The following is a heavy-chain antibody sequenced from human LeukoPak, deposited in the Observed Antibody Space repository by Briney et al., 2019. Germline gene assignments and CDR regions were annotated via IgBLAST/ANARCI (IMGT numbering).Heavy chain of an antibody. CDR1: GGSFSGYY. Sequence: PSETLSLTCAVYGGSFSGYYWSWIRQPPGKGLEWIGEINHSGSTNYNPSLKSRVTISVDTSKNQFSLKLSSVTAADTAVYYCARGYSATYGRFDYWGQGTLVTVSS. CDR3: ARGYSATYGRFDY. CDR2: INHSGST. V-gene: IGHV4-34*01. D-gene: IGHD5-12*01. J-gene: IGHJ4*02.